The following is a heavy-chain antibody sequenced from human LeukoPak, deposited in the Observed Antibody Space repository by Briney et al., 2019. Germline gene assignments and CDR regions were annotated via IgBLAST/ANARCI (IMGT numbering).Heavy chain of an antibody. J-gene: IGHJ4*02. CDR3: AKRGGFDSSGYYQPPEDY. D-gene: IGHD3-22*01. CDR2: ISGSGLST. Sequence: AGGPLRLSCVASGFTFSNFAISWVRQAPGKGLEWVSAISGSGLSTYYADSVKGRFTISRDNSKNTVYLQMNGLSAEDTAVYYCAKRGGFDSSGYYQPPEDYWGQGTLVTVSS. V-gene: IGHV3-23*01. CDR1: GFTFSNFA.